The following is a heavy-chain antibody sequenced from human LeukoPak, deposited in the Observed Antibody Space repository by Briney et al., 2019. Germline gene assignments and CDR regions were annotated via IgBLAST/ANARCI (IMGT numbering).Heavy chain of an antibody. V-gene: IGHV3-23*01. J-gene: IGHJ4*02. CDR1: GFPFETNA. D-gene: IGHD5-18*01. CDR2: IGNTET. Sequence: GGSLRLSCATSGFPFETNAMSWVRQAPGKGLEWVATIGNTETFYADSVTGRFTISRDNSKNTVNLQMNRLRVENTAIYYCAKDWIQFNRVFDCFDSWGQGTLVTVSS. CDR3: AKDWIQFNRVFDCFDS.